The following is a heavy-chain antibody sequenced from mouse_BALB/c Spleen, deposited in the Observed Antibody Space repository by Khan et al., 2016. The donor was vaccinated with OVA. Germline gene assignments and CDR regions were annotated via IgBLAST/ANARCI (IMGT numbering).Heavy chain of an antibody. CDR1: GFTFSPYS. V-gene: IGHV5-6*02. J-gene: IGHJ3*01. D-gene: IGHD4-1*01. Sequence: DVKLVESGGDLVKSGGSLKLSCAASGFTFSPYSMSWVRQTPDKRLEWVATISSDGDYTYYPDSVKGRFNISRDNAKNTLYLQMSTLKSVDTAMYYCATHLTGSFAYWGQGTLVTVSA. CDR3: ATHLTGSFAY. CDR2: ISSDGDYT.